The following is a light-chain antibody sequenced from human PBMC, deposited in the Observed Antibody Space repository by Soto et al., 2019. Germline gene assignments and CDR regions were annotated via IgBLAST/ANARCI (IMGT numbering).Light chain of an antibody. CDR1: QSVSSSY. CDR2: GAS. CDR3: QQYGSSPTLT. J-gene: IGKJ1*01. Sequence: EIVLTQSPGTLSLSPGERATLSCRASQSVSSSYLAWYQQKPGQAPRLLIFGASNRATGIPDRFSRSGSGTDFTLTISRLEPEESAVYYCQQYGSSPTLTFGQGIKVEIK. V-gene: IGKV3-20*01.